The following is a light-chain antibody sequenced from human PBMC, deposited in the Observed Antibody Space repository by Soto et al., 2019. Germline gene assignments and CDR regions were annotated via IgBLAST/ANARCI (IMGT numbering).Light chain of an antibody. J-gene: IGKJ2*01. CDR3: KQYNGWPYT. CDR2: DAS. CDR1: QSINSD. V-gene: IGKV3-15*01. Sequence: EIEMTQSPATLSVSPGASATLSCRASQSINSDLTWYQKKPGQAPRLLMYDASARATGIPARFSGSGSGTEFTLTISSLQSEELAVYDCKQYNGWPYTVGQGSKGDI.